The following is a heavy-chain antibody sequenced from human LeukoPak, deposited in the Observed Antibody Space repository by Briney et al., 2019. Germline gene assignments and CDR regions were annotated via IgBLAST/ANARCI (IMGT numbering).Heavy chain of an antibody. V-gene: IGHV3-23*01. CDR3: AKDRGNTMVRGVTDY. J-gene: IGHJ4*02. CDR1: GFTFSSYA. D-gene: IGHD3-10*01. Sequence: GGSLRLSCAASGFTFSSYAMSWVRQAPGKGLEWVSAISGSGGSTYYADSVKGRFTISRDNSKNTLYLQMNSLRAEDTAVYYCAKDRGNTMVRGVTDYWGQGTLVTVSS. CDR2: ISGSGGST.